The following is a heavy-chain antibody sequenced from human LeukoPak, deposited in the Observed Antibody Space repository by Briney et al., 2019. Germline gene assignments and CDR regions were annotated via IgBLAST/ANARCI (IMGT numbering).Heavy chain of an antibody. J-gene: IGHJ4*02. CDR3: ARKRSWYGGCDY. CDR2: IYYSGST. D-gene: IGHD6-13*01. CDR1: GGSISSYY. V-gene: IGHV4-59*01. Sequence: SETLSLTCTGSGGSISSYYWSWIRQPPGKGLKWIGYIYYSGSTNYDPSLKSRVTISVDTSKNQFSLKLSSVTAADTAVYYCARKRSWYGGCDYWGQGTLVTVSS.